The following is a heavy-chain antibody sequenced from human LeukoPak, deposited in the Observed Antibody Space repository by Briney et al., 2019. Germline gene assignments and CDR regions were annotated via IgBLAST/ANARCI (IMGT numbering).Heavy chain of an antibody. CDR1: GGTFSSYA. Sequence: SVKVSCKASGGTFSSYAISWVRQAPGQGLEWMGGIIPIFGTANYAQKFQGRVTITADESTSTAYMELSSLRSEDTAVYYCARDVPIGNKRYYYYYMDVWGKGTTVTLSS. CDR3: ARDVPIGNKRYYYYYMDV. J-gene: IGHJ6*03. V-gene: IGHV1-69*13. D-gene: IGHD4-23*01. CDR2: IIPIFGTA.